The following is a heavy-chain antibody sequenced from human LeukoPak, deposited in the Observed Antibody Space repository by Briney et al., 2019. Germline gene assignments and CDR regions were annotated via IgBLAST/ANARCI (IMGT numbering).Heavy chain of an antibody. J-gene: IGHJ3*02. D-gene: IGHD3-3*01. CDR1: GGSISSSSYY. CDR2: IYYSGST. V-gene: IGHV4-39*07. CDR3: ARVGDAVGAFDI. Sequence: PSETLSLTCTVSGGSISSSSYYWGWIRQPPGKGLEWIGSIYYSGSTYYNPSLKSRVTISVDTSKNQFSLKLSSVTAADTAVYYCARVGDAVGAFDIWAKGQWSPSLQ.